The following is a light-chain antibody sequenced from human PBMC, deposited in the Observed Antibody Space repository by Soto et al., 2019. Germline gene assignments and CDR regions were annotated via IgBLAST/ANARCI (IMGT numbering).Light chain of an antibody. J-gene: IGKJ3*01. V-gene: IGKV1-5*03. CDR2: RAS. CDR1: QIINTW. CDR3: QQYGTYSGT. Sequence: EIQMTQSPSSLSASVGDRVTITCRASQIINTWLAWYQQKPGKAPKLLIYRASNLVNGVPSRFSGSGSGTEFTLTISSLQPDDFSIYYCQQYGTYSGTFGPGTKVDL.